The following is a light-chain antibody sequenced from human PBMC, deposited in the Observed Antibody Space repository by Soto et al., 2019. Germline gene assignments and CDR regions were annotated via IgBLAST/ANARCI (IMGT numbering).Light chain of an antibody. CDR3: SSYAGSTTPHV. J-gene: IGLJ1*01. CDR1: SSDVGAYNL. V-gene: IGLV2-23*01. CDR2: EDT. Sequence: QSALTQPASVSGSPGQSITISCTGTSSDVGAYNLVSWYQQHPGKAPKLMIYEDTKRPSGVSNRFSASKSGNTASLTISGLQAEDEADYYCSSYAGSTTPHVFGTGTKLTVL.